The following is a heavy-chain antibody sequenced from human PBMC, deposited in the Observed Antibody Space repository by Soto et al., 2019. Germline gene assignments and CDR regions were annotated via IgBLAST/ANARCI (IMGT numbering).Heavy chain of an antibody. D-gene: IGHD4-17*01. J-gene: IGHJ4*02. V-gene: IGHV4-59*08. Sequence: SETLSLTCTVSGGSISSYYWSWIRQPPGKGLEWIGYIYYSGSTNYNPSLKSRVTISVDTSKNQFSLKLSSVTAADTAVYYCARHPGDYSIDYWGQGTLVTVSS. CDR1: GGSISSYY. CDR2: IYYSGST. CDR3: ARHPGDYSIDY.